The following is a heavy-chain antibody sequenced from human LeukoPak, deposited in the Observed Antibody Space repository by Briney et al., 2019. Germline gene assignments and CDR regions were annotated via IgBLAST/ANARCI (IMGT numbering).Heavy chain of an antibody. D-gene: IGHD3-16*02. CDR1: GYSFTSYW. Sequence: LGESLKISCEGSGYSFTSYWIGWVRQMPGKGLEWMGIIFPGDSDTRYSPSFQGQVTISADKSISTAYLQWSGLKASDTAMYYCARHMNRYKEQLGKYYFDYWGQGTLVTVSS. V-gene: IGHV5-51*01. CDR2: IFPGDSDT. J-gene: IGHJ4*02. CDR3: ARHMNRYKEQLGKYYFDY.